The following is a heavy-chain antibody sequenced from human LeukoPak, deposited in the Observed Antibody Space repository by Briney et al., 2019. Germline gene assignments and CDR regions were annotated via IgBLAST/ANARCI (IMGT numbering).Heavy chain of an antibody. Sequence: GESLKISCKGFGYSFTSYWIGWVRQMPGKGLEWMGIIYPGDSDTRYSPSFQGQVTISADKSISTAYLQWSSLKASDTAMYYCARQPGIRYFDWLLPRTPNDAFDIWGQGTMVTVSS. V-gene: IGHV5-51*01. CDR1: GYSFTSYW. D-gene: IGHD3-9*01. CDR3: ARQPGIRYFDWLLPRTPNDAFDI. J-gene: IGHJ3*02. CDR2: IYPGDSDT.